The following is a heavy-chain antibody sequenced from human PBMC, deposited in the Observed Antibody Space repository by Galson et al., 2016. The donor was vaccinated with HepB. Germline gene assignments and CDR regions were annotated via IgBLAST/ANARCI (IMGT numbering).Heavy chain of an antibody. CDR3: TRKSPAWSGGFDL. V-gene: IGHV1-3*01. CDR1: GYIFTRYT. D-gene: IGHD3-10*01. Sequence: SVKVSCKASGYIFTRYTMHWVRQAPGQGLEWMGWIGSDNGNTRYSQRFLDRVTITRDTSASTTSLDLVSLTFEDTGIYYCTRKSPAWSGGFDLWGQGTLVTVSS. CDR2: IGSDNGNT. J-gene: IGHJ4*02.